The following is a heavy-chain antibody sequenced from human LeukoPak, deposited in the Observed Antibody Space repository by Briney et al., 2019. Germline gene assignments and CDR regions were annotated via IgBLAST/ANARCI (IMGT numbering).Heavy chain of an antibody. CDR1: GGSFSGYY. CDR2: INHSGST. D-gene: IGHD6-19*01. J-gene: IGHJ2*01. V-gene: IGHV4-34*01. Sequence: PSETLSLTCAVYGGSFSGYYWSWIRQPPGKGLEWIGEINHSGSTNYNPSLKSRVTISVDTSKNQLSLKLSSVTAADTAVYYCARTSAGYSSGWIYWYFDLWGRGTLVTVSS. CDR3: ARTSAGYSSGWIYWYFDL.